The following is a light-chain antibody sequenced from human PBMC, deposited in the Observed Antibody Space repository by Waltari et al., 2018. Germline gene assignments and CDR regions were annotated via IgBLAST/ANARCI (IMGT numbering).Light chain of an antibody. J-gene: IGKJ4*01. V-gene: IGKV3-20*01. CDR2: GAS. Sequence: EIVLPQSPGTLSVSPGERVTVSCRASQTITGSWLTWYHQKPGQAPRLLIHGASNRAPGIPDRFSGSGSGTDFTLTISRLEPEDSAVYYCQQYDGSVVTFGGGTKVEIK. CDR1: QTITGSW. CDR3: QQYDGSVVT.